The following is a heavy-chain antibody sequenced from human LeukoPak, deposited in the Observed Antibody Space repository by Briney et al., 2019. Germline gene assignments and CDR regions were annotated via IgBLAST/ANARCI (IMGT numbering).Heavy chain of an antibody. CDR2: ISGSGGST. CDR1: GFTFSSYA. J-gene: IGHJ3*02. CDR3: AKVLWDGYNYDAFDI. V-gene: IGHV3-23*01. D-gene: IGHD5-24*01. Sequence: GGSLRLSCAASGFTFSSYAMSWVCQAPGKGLEWVSAISGSGGSTYYADSVKGRFTISRDNSKNTLYLQMNSLRAEDTAVYYCAKVLWDGYNYDAFDIWGQGTMVTVSS.